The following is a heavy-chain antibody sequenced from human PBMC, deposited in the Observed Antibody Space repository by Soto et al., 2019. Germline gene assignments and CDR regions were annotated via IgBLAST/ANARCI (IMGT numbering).Heavy chain of an antibody. D-gene: IGHD3-10*01. CDR3: ARLGEDYYYYYMDV. J-gene: IGHJ6*03. CDR2: IYYSGST. CDR1: GGSISSYY. V-gene: IGHV4-59*08. Sequence: QVQLQESGPGLVKPSETLSLTCTVSGGSISSYYWSWIRQPPGKGLEWIGYIYYSGSTNYNPSLRSRVTISVDTSKNQFSLKLSSVTAVDTAVYYCARLGEDYYYYYMDVWGKGTTVTVSS.